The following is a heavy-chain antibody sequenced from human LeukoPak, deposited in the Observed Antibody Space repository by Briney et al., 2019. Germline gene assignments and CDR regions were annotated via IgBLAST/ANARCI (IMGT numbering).Heavy chain of an antibody. J-gene: IGHJ4*02. CDR1: GGTFSSYA. CDR2: INPILGIA. Sequence: ASVKVSCKASGGTFSSYAISWVRQAPGQGLEWMGRINPILGIANYAQKFQGRVTITADKSTSTAYMELSSLRSEDTAVYYCASYYSYSSSWYYFDYWGQGTLVTVSS. D-gene: IGHD6-13*01. CDR3: ASYYSYSSSWYYFDY. V-gene: IGHV1-69*04.